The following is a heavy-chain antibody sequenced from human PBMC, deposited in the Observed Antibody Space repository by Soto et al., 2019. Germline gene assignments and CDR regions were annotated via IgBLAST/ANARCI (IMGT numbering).Heavy chain of an antibody. CDR3: ARVVASRRGWFDP. Sequence: SETLSLTCTVSGGSISSGDYYWSWIRQPPGKGLEWIGYIYYSGSTYYNPSLKSRVTTSVDTSKNQFSLKLSSVTAADTAVYYCARVVASRRGWFDPWGQGTLVTVSS. CDR1: GGSISSGDYY. CDR2: IYYSGST. V-gene: IGHV4-30-4*01. J-gene: IGHJ5*02. D-gene: IGHD2-15*01.